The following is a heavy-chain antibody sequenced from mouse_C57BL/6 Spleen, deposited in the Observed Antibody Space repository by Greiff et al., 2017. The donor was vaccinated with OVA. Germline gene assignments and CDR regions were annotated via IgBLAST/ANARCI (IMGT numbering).Heavy chain of an antibody. J-gene: IGHJ4*01. CDR1: GYTFTSYW. D-gene: IGHD2-12*01. V-gene: IGHV1-50*01. Sequence: QVQLQQPGAELVKPGASVKLSCKASGYTFTSYWMQWVKQRPGQGLEWIGEIDPSDSYTNYNQKFKGKATLTVDTSSSTAYMQLSSLTSEDSAVYYWAHTPTTGGGMDDWGQGTSVTVSS. CDR3: AHTPTTGGGMDD. CDR2: IDPSDSYT.